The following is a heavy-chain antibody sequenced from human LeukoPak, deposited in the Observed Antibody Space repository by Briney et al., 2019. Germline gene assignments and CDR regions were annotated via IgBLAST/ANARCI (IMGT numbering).Heavy chain of an antibody. J-gene: IGHJ4*02. V-gene: IGHV4-39*02. CDR2: IYYSGST. Sequence: SEPLSLPCTVSGGSISSSSYYWGWIRQPPGKGLEWIGSIYYSGSTYYNPSLKSRVTISVDTSKNQFSLKLSSVTAADTAVYYCARDHASSGSPPGIHYFDYWGQGTLVTVSS. D-gene: IGHD1-26*01. CDR3: ARDHASSGSPPGIHYFDY. CDR1: GGSISSSSYY.